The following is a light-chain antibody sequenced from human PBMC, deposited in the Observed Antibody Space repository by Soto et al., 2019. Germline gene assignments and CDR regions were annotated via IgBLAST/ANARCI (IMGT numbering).Light chain of an antibody. CDR3: SSFAGGGNPVL. V-gene: IGLV2-8*01. J-gene: IGLJ2*01. CDR1: SSDVGGYNY. Sequence: QSALTQPPSASGSLGQSFTISCTGTSSDVGGYNYVSWHQQHPGKAPKVMIYEVTKRPPGVPDRFSGSKSGNTASLTVSGLQAEDEADYYCSSFAGGGNPVLLGGGTKLTGL. CDR2: EVT.